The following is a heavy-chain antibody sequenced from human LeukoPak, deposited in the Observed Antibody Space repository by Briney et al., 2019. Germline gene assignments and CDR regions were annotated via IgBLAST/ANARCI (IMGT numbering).Heavy chain of an antibody. Sequence: VQPGGSLRLSCAASGFTFSSHSMSWVRQAPGKGLEWVANVKEDGSEENYVESVKGRFTIPRDNAVKSLYLQMNSLRAEDTAVYFCARLLHYERSVYRPVDCWGQGTLVAVSS. CDR2: VKEDGSEE. D-gene: IGHD5/OR15-5a*01. V-gene: IGHV3-7*01. CDR3: ARLLHYERSVYRPVDC. CDR1: GFTFSSHS. J-gene: IGHJ4*02.